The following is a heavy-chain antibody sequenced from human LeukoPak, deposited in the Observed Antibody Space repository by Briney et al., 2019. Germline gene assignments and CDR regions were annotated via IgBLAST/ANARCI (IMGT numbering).Heavy chain of an antibody. V-gene: IGHV3-48*02. J-gene: IGHJ4*02. D-gene: IGHD3-10*01. CDR1: GFTFSAYA. Sequence: GGSLRLSCAASGFTFSAYAMNWVRQAPGKGLEWVSYITSSSSTIFYADSVKGRFTISRDNAKNSLYLQMNSLRDEDTAVYYCARGAGWFGELLNFDYWGQGTLVTVSS. CDR3: ARGAGWFGELLNFDY. CDR2: ITSSSSTI.